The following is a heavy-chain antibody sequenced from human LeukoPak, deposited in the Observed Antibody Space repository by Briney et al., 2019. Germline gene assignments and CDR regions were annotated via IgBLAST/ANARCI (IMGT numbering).Heavy chain of an antibody. D-gene: IGHD3-10*01. CDR3: AIQRWGSGSYFLDY. V-gene: IGHV4-34*01. CDR2: INHSGST. J-gene: IGHJ4*02. CDR1: GGSFSGYY. Sequence: SETLSLTCAVYGGSFSGYYWSWIRQPPGKGLEWIGEINHSGSTNYNPSLKSRVTISVDTSKNQFSLKLNSVTAADTAVYYCAIQRWGSGSYFLDYWGQGTLVTVSS.